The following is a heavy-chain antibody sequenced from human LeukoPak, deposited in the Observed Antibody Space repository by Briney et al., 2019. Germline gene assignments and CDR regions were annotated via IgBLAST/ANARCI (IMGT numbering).Heavy chain of an antibody. CDR2: ISSSSSYI. Sequence: GGSLRLSCAASGFTFSSYSMNWVRQAPGKGLEWVSSISSSSSYIYYADSVKGRFTISRDNAKNSLYLQMNSLRAEDTAVYYCARDLGSGSYYYYGMDVWGQGTTVTVSS. J-gene: IGHJ6*02. D-gene: IGHD3-10*01. CDR1: GFTFSSYS. CDR3: ARDLGSGSYYYYGMDV. V-gene: IGHV3-21*01.